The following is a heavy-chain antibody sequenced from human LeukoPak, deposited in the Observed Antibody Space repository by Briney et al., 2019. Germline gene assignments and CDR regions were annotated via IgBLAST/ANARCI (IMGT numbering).Heavy chain of an antibody. CDR3: ARAVAARYYYYYMDV. D-gene: IGHD6-6*01. CDR2: IYYSGST. V-gene: IGHV4-59*01. Sequence: PSETLSPTCTVSGGSISSYYWSWIRQPPGKGLEWIGYIYYSGSTNYNPSLKSRVTISVDTSKNQFSLKLSSVTAADTAVYYCARAVAARYYYYYMDVWGKGTTVTVSS. J-gene: IGHJ6*03. CDR1: GGSISSYY.